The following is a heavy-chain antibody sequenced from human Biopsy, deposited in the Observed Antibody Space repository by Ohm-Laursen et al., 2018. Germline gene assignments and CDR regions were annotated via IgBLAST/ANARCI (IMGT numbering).Heavy chain of an antibody. Sequence: SSVKGSCKPPGGTFSNYGVNWVRQAPGQGLEWLGENIPLLGTGNYAQKFQGRVTVTADTSTSTATMELRSLRSDDPVVYYCATKLTGYFHHWGQGTLVIVSS. D-gene: IGHD3-9*01. CDR1: GGTFSNYG. CDR2: NIPLLGTG. CDR3: ATKLTGYFHH. V-gene: IGHV1-69*06. J-gene: IGHJ1*01.